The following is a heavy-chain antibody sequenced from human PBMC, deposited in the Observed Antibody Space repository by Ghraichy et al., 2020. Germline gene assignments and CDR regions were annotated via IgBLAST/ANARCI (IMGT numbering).Heavy chain of an antibody. CDR1: GGSFSGYY. D-gene: IGHD3-3*01. Sequence: SETLSLTCAVYGGSFSGYYWSWIRQPPGKGLEWIGEINHSGSTNYNPSLKSRVTISVDTSKNQFSLKLSSVTAADTAVYYCARGIGRAEYYDFWSGYYTPNWFDPWGQGTLVTVSS. CDR3: ARGIGRAEYYDFWSGYYTPNWFDP. V-gene: IGHV4-34*01. CDR2: INHSGST. J-gene: IGHJ5*02.